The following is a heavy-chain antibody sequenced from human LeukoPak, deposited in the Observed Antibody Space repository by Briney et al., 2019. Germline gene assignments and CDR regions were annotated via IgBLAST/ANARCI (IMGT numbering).Heavy chain of an antibody. Sequence: ASVKVSCKASGGAFNTHIIHWVRQAPGQGLEWKGRVIPMRNIVNYAPKFQGRVIITADNSRRTAYMELSSLTSDDTAVYYCARGKYCSGGECYSVRTSYNWFDPWGQGTVVTVSS. CDR3: ARGKYCSGGECYSVRTSYNWFDP. D-gene: IGHD2-15*01. V-gene: IGHV1-69*02. CDR1: GGAFNTHI. CDR2: VIPMRNIV. J-gene: IGHJ5*02.